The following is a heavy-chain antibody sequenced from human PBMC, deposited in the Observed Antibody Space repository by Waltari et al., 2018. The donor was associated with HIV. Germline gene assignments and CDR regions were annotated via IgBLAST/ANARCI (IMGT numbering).Heavy chain of an antibody. CDR3: ARGRDLFTYNISSVVWFDP. V-gene: IGHV4-34*01. CDR1: GGSFSGYY. CDR2: INHSGST. D-gene: IGHD1-20*01. Sequence: QVQLHQWGAGLLKPSETLSLTCAVYGGSFSGYYWSWIRQPPGKGLQWIGQINHSGSTRFSPSLKSRLSMLVDTSKNQFSLKLTSLTAADTAVYYWARGRDLFTYNISSVVWFDPWGQGTLVTVSS. J-gene: IGHJ5*02.